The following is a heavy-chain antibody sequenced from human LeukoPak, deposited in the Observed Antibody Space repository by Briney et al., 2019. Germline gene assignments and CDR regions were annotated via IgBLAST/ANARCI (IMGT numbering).Heavy chain of an antibody. CDR1: GFTFSSYE. D-gene: IGHD6-13*01. J-gene: IGHJ4*02. V-gene: IGHV3-48*03. Sequence: GGSLRLSCAASGFTFSSYEMSGVRPAPGEGLEWVSYISSSGSTIYYADSVRGRFTISRDNAKNSLYLQMNSLRAEGTAVYYCASDIAAAGGVDYWGQGTRVTVSS. CDR3: ASDIAAAGGVDY. CDR2: ISSSGSTI.